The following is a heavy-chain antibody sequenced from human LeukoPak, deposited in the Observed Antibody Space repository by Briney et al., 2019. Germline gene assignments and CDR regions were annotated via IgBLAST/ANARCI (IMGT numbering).Heavy chain of an antibody. CDR2: INHSGST. D-gene: IGHD3-22*01. CDR1: GGSFSGYY. Sequence: PSETLSLTCAVYGGSFSGYYWSWIRQPPGKGLEWIGEINHSGSTNYNPSLKSRVTISVDTSKNQFSLKLSSVTAADTAVYYCARGLYYDSGGYLVWGQGTLVTVSS. J-gene: IGHJ4*02. V-gene: IGHV4-34*01. CDR3: ARGLYYDSGGYLV.